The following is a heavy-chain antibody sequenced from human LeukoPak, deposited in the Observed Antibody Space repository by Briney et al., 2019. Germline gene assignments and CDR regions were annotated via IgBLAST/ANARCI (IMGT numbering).Heavy chain of an antibody. Sequence: SETLSLTCNVSGDSFSSYFWSWIRQPAGKGLEWIGRLHASGGANYNPSLKGRVTMSLDTSKNQFSLKLMSVTAADSAVYYCARDITGPPTYYYYCMDVWGKGTTVTVSS. CDR2: LHASGGA. CDR1: GDSFSSYF. J-gene: IGHJ6*03. CDR3: ARDITGPPTYYYYCMDV. V-gene: IGHV4-4*07. D-gene: IGHD2-8*02.